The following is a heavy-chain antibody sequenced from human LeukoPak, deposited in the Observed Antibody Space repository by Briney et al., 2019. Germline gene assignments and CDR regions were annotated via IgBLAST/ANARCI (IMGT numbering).Heavy chain of an antibody. CDR2: ISGSGGST. CDR1: GFTFSSYA. CDR3: AKAFRFLEWLPKDHDAFDI. J-gene: IGHJ3*02. V-gene: IGHV3-23*01. Sequence: GGSLRLSCAASGFTFSSYAMSWVRQAPGKGLEWVSAISGSGGSTYYADSVKGRFTISRDNSKNTLYLQMNSLRAEDTAVYYCAKAFRFLEWLPKDHDAFDIWGQGTMVTVSS. D-gene: IGHD3-3*01.